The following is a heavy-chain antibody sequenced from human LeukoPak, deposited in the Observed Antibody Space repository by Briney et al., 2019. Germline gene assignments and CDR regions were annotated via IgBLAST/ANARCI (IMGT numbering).Heavy chain of an antibody. Sequence: GGSLRLSCAASGFTFSSFAMIWVRQPPGKGLEWVSAISGSGYSTYYADSVKGRFTISRDNSKNTLYLQMNSLRAEDTALYFCAQWSRYFDYWGQATLVTVSS. CDR3: AQWSRYFDY. V-gene: IGHV3-23*01. D-gene: IGHD1-26*01. CDR1: GFTFSSFA. J-gene: IGHJ4*02. CDR2: ISGSGYST.